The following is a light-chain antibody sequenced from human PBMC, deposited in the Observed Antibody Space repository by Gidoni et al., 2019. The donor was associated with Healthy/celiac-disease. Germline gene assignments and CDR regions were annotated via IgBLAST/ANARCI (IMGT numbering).Light chain of an antibody. CDR2: DAS. CDR3: QQRSNWPRFT. J-gene: IGKJ3*01. Sequence: EIVFTQSPATLSLSQGERPTLSCRASQSVSSYLAWYQQKPGQAPRLLIYDASNRATGIPARCSGSGSGTDLTLTSSSLEPEDLAVYYWQQRSNWPRFTFGPGTKVDIK. V-gene: IGKV3-11*01. CDR1: QSVSSY.